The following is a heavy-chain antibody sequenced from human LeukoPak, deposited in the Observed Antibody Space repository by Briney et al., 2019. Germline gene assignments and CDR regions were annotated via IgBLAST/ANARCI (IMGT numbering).Heavy chain of an antibody. D-gene: IGHD3-22*01. CDR1: GFTFSSYG. CDR2: IWYDGSNK. Sequence: TGGYLTLSCAASGFTFSSYGMHWVRQAPGKGLEGVAVIWYDGSNKYYADSVKGRFTISRDNSKNTLYLQMNSLRAEDTAVYYCEKDDSSGYYYFDYWGQGTLVTVSS. CDR3: EKDDSSGYYYFDY. V-gene: IGHV3-33*06. J-gene: IGHJ4*02.